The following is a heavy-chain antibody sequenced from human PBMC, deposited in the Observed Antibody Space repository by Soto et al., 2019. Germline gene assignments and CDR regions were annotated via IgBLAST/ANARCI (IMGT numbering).Heavy chain of an antibody. D-gene: IGHD2-21*01. J-gene: IGHJ6*02. V-gene: IGHV3-30*18. Sequence: ESGGGVVQPGRSLRLSCAASGFTFSSYGIHWVRQAPGKGLEWVAVISYDGRNKYFADSVKGRFTISRDNSKNTLYLQMNSLRPEDTAVYYCAKEHIGISYGLDVWGQGTTVTVSS. CDR3: AKEHIGISYGLDV. CDR1: GFTFSSYG. CDR2: ISYDGRNK.